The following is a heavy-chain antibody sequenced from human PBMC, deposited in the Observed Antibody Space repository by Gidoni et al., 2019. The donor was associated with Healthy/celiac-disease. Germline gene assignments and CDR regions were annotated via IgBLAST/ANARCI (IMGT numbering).Heavy chain of an antibody. V-gene: IGHV3-23*01. Sequence: EVQLLESGGGLVQPGGSLRASCAASGFPFRSYAMSWVRQAPGKGLEWVSAISGSGGRTYYADSVKGRFTISRDNSKNTLYLQMNSLRAEDTAVYYCAKDSTAMENWGQGTLVTVSS. CDR2: ISGSGGRT. CDR1: GFPFRSYA. CDR3: AKDSTAMEN. J-gene: IGHJ4*02. D-gene: IGHD5-18*01.